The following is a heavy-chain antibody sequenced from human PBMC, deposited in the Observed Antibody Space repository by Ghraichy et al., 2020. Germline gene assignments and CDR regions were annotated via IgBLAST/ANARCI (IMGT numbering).Heavy chain of an antibody. CDR3: ARVNPWLPYVAFDI. V-gene: IGHV4-61*01. CDR2: IYYSGST. CDR1: GGSVSSGSYY. Sequence: SETLSLTCTVSGGSVSSGSYYWSWIRQPPGKGLEWIGYIYYSGSTNYNPSLKSRVTISVDTSKNQFSLKLSSVTAADTAVYYCARVNPWLPYVAFDIWGQGTMVTVSS. D-gene: IGHD3-10*02. J-gene: IGHJ3*02.